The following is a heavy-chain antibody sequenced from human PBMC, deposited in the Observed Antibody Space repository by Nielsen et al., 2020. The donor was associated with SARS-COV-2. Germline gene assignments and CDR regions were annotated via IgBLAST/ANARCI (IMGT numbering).Heavy chain of an antibody. CDR3: ARDSSSWRNYFYYGMDV. D-gene: IGHD6-13*01. J-gene: IGHJ6*02. V-gene: IGHV3-21*01. CDR1: GFTFSSYW. Sequence: GESLKISCAASGFTFSSYWMHWVRQAPGKGLEWVSSINGGSSYIYYADSVKGRFTISRDNARNSVYLQMNGLRAEDTAVYYCARDSSSWRNYFYYGMDVWGQGTTVTVSS. CDR2: INGGSSYI.